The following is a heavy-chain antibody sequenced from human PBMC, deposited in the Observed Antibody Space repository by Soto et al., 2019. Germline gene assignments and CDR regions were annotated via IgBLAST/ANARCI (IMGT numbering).Heavy chain of an antibody. CDR2: IRSKANSYAT. D-gene: IGHD6-19*01. J-gene: IGHJ6*02. CDR1: GFTFSGSA. CDR3: TRTKWLAKIYYYYGMDV. V-gene: IGHV3-73*01. Sequence: SLRLSCAASGFTFSGSAMHWVRQASGKGLEWVGRIRSKANSYATAYAASVKGRFTISRDDSKNTAYLQMNSLKTEDTAVYYCTRTKWLAKIYYYYGMDVWGQGTTVTVSS.